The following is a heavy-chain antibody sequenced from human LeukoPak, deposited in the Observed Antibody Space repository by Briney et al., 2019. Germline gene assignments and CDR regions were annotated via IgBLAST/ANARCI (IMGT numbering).Heavy chain of an antibody. J-gene: IGHJ5*02. V-gene: IGHV3-23*01. D-gene: IGHD3-10*01. CDR1: GFTFSSYA. Sequence: GGSLRLSCAASGFTFSSYAMSWVRQAPGKGLEWVSAISGSGGSTYYADSVKGRFTISRDNSKNTLYLQMNSLRAEDTAVYYCAKGQNYYGSGSYPNRFDPWGQGTLVTVSS. CDR3: AKGQNYYGSGSYPNRFDP. CDR2: ISGSGGST.